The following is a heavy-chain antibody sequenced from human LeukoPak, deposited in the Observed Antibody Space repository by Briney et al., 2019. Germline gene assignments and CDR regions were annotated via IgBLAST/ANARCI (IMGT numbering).Heavy chain of an antibody. V-gene: IGHV3-11*01. CDR1: GFTFSDYY. J-gene: IGHJ4*02. CDR2: ISSSGSTI. Sequence: GGSLRLSCAAPGFTFSDYYMSWIRQAPGKGLEWVSYISSSGSTIYYADSVKGRFTISRDNAKNSLYLQVNSLRAEDTAVYYCARDTAGWNDEFGFDYWGQGTLVTVSS. CDR3: ARDTAGWNDEFGFDY. D-gene: IGHD1-1*01.